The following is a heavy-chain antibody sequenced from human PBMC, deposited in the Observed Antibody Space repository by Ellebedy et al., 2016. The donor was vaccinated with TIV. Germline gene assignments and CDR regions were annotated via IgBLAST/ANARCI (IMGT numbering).Heavy chain of an antibody. D-gene: IGHD3-22*01. CDR3: AKDFEGAYYYDEGFDP. CDR1: GFIFSRYA. J-gene: IGHJ5*02. Sequence: GESLKISCAASGFIFSRYAVSWVRQAPGKGLEWVSSITGSGDDTYYADSVKGRFTISRDNSKDTLYLLMNSLRAEDTALYYCAKDFEGAYYYDEGFDPWGQGTLVTVSS. CDR2: ITGSGDDT. V-gene: IGHV3-23*01.